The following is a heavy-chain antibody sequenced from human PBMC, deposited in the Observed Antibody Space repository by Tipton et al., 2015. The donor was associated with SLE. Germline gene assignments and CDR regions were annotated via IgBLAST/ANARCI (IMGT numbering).Heavy chain of an antibody. J-gene: IGHJ5*02. V-gene: IGHV3-48*03. Sequence: SLRLSCAASGFTFNTFEMNWVRQAPGKGLGWVSSISSSGSIIDYADSVKGRLTISRDNGKNALYLQMNSLRDEDTAVYYCARRPKWFDPWGQGTLVTVSS. CDR2: ISSSGSII. CDR1: GFTFNTFE. CDR3: ARRPKWFDP. D-gene: IGHD6-6*01.